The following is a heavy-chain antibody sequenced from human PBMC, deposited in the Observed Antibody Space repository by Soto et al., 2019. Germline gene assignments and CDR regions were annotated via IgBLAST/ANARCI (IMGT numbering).Heavy chain of an antibody. J-gene: IGHJ4*02. D-gene: IGHD3-22*01. CDR1: GGSISSGDYY. Sequence: QVQLQESGPGLVKPSQTLSLTCTVSGGSISSGDYYWSWIRQPPGKGLEWIGYIYYSGSTYYNPSLKSRVTRSVHTSKNQFSLKLSSVTAADTAVYYCARGSYYYDSSGYYHSWGQGTLVTVSS. V-gene: IGHV4-30-4*01. CDR2: IYYSGST. CDR3: ARGSYYYDSSGYYHS.